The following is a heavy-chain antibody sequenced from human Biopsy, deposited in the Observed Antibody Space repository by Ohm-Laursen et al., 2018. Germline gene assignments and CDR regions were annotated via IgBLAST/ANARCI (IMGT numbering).Heavy chain of an antibody. CDR2: ISWDGSSE. Sequence: SSLRLSCTASGFTFDDHVMHWVRQAPGKGLEWVSGISWDGSSEGYADSVKGRFTISRDNAKNSLFLQMNSLTTEDTALYYCVRGYSSSWSGYLDHWGQGTLVTVSS. CDR3: VRGYSSSWSGYLDH. D-gene: IGHD3-3*01. CDR1: GFTFDDHV. J-gene: IGHJ4*02. V-gene: IGHV3-9*01.